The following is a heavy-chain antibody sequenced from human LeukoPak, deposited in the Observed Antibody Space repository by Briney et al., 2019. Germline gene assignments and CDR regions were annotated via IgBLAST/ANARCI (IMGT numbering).Heavy chain of an antibody. D-gene: IGHD6-19*01. V-gene: IGHV3-21*01. J-gene: IGHJ5*02. CDR2: ISSSSSYI. CDR3: ARDSSGWDNWFDP. CDR1: GFTFSSYS. Sequence: SGGSLRLSCAASGFTFSSYSMNWVRQAPGKGLEWVSSISSSSSYIYYADSVKGRFTISRDNAKNSLYLQMNSLRAEDTAVYYCARDSSGWDNWFDPWGQGTLVTVSS.